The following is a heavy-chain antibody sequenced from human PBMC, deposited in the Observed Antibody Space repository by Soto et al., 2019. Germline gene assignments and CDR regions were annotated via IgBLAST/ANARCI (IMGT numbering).Heavy chain of an antibody. J-gene: IGHJ5*02. D-gene: IGHD1-26*01. Sequence: SETLSLTCAVSGGSISNGGYSWSWIRQPPGKGLEWIGYMYHSGNTYYNPSLKSRVTISVDTSKNQFSLKLSSVTAADTAVYYCATQEVGGSYVYTFDPWGQGTLVTVTS. V-gene: IGHV4-30-2*03. CDR1: GGSISNGGYS. CDR3: ATQEVGGSYVYTFDP. CDR2: MYHSGNT.